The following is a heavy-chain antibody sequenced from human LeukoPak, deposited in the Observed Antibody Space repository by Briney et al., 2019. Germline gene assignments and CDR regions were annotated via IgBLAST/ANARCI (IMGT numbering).Heavy chain of an antibody. V-gene: IGHV4-39*01. Sequence: SETLSLTCTVSGGSISSSSYYWGWIRQPPGKGLEWIGSIYYSGSTYYNPSLKSRVTISVDTSKNQFSLKLSSVTAADTAVYYWARNCGGDCYSGPCFAPWGKGTLVTVSS. J-gene: IGHJ5*02. D-gene: IGHD2-21*02. CDR1: GGSISSSSYY. CDR2: IYYSGST. CDR3: ARNCGGDCYSGPCFAP.